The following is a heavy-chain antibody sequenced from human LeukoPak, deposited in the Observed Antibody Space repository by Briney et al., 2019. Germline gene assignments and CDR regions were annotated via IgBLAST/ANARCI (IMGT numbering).Heavy chain of an antibody. J-gene: IGHJ4*02. D-gene: IGHD3-16*01. CDR2: IYYSGST. CDR3: ARAREDYDYVWWSLHYFDY. CDR1: GGSISSYY. V-gene: IGHV4-59*01. Sequence: SETLSLTCTVSGGSISSYYWSRIRQPPGKGLEWIGYIYYSGSTNYNPSLKSRVTISVDTSKNQFSLKLSSVTAADTAVYYCARAREDYDYVWWSLHYFDYWGQGTLVTVSS.